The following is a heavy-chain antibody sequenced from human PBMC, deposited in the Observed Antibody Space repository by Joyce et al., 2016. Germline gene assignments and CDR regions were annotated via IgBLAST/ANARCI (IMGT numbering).Heavy chain of an antibody. CDR2: MRSSSGTI. CDR3: ARDSLRKTVAGSYAFDI. J-gene: IGHJ3*02. D-gene: IGHD6-19*01. Sequence: EVQLVESGGGLVQPGGSLRLSCAASGFAFSSYGMNWVRQDPGKGLGWVSYMRSSSGTIYYPDSVKGRFTTSRDNVKNSLHLQMNSLRAEDTAVYYCARDSLRKTVAGSYAFDIWGQGTKVTVSA. V-gene: IGHV3-48*01. CDR1: GFAFSSYG.